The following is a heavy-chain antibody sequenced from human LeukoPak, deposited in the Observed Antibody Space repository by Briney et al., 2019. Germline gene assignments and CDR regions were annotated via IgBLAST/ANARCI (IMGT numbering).Heavy chain of an antibody. J-gene: IGHJ3*02. V-gene: IGHV3-30*02. Sequence: GGSLRLSCEASGLTFSNSGKHWVRQAPGKGLEWVAYIGHDGRNKFYTESVRGRFTISGDNSMKMAYLQMNSLRTEDTAIYFCAKDGDWTFDIWGQGTMVTVSS. CDR2: IGHDGRNK. CDR1: GLTFSNSG. CDR3: AKDGDWTFDI. D-gene: IGHD2-21*01.